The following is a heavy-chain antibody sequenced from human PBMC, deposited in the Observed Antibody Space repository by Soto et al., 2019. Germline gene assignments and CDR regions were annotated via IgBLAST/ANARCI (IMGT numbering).Heavy chain of an antibody. Sequence: QMQLVQSGAEVKQPGASVKVSCQASGYTFTTYYLHWVRQAPGQGPEWMGIINPSGGSTSYAQKFQGRVTMTRDTSTSTVYMELSSLKSDDTAVYYCAREESGSYPSWGQGTLVTVSS. V-gene: IGHV1-46*03. D-gene: IGHD3-10*01. CDR3: AREESGSYPS. CDR1: GYTFTTYY. J-gene: IGHJ5*02. CDR2: INPSGGST.